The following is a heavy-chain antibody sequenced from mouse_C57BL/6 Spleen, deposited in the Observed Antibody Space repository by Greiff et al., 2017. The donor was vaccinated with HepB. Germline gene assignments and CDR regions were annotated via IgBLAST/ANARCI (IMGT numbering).Heavy chain of an antibody. Sequence: VQLQQPGAELVRPGTSVKLSCKASGYTFTSYWMHWVKQRPGQGLEWIGVIDPSDSYTNYNQKFKGKATLTVDTSSRTAYMQLISLTSEDSAVYYCQPYPFGYWGQGTTLTVSS. CDR2: IDPSDSYT. CDR1: GYTFTSYW. D-gene: IGHD6-1*01. CDR3: QPYPFGY. J-gene: IGHJ2*01. V-gene: IGHV1-59*01.